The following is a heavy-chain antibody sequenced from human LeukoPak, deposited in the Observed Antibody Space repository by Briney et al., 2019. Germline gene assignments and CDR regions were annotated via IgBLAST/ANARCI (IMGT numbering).Heavy chain of an antibody. CDR1: GFTFSSYA. Sequence: GGSLRLSCAASGFTFSSYAMSWVRQAPGKGLEWVSAISGSGGSTYYADSVKGRFTISRDNSKNTLYLQMNSLRAEDTAVYYCASTFITMIVVDPYYFDYWGQGTLVTVSS. D-gene: IGHD3-22*01. V-gene: IGHV3-23*01. J-gene: IGHJ4*02. CDR2: ISGSGGST. CDR3: ASTFITMIVVDPYYFDY.